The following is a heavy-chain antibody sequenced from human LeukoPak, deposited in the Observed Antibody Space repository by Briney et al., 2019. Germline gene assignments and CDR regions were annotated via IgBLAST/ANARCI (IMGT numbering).Heavy chain of an antibody. CDR2: IGGSGYNT. CDR3: ATSTTSFDS. D-gene: IGHD1-14*01. J-gene: IGHJ4*02. CDR1: GYTFDTYG. Sequence: PGGSLRLSCAASGYTFDTYGMTWARQAPGKGLEWVSSIGGSGYNTYYADSVKGRFTVSRDNSKNTLYLQMDSLRAEDTAIYYCATSTTSFDSWGQGTLVTVSS. V-gene: IGHV3-23*01.